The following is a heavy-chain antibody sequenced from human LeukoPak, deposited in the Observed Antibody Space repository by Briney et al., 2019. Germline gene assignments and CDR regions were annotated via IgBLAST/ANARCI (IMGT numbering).Heavy chain of an antibody. CDR3: AREDSSGYKPFDY. J-gene: IGHJ4*02. CDR1: GFTFSSYE. Sequence: GGSLRLSCAASGFTFSSYEMNWVRQAPGKGLEWVSCISSSGSTIYYADSVKGRFTISRDNAKNSLYLQMNSLRAEDTAVYYCAREDSSGYKPFDYWGQGTLVTVSS. D-gene: IGHD3-22*01. V-gene: IGHV3-48*03. CDR2: ISSSGSTI.